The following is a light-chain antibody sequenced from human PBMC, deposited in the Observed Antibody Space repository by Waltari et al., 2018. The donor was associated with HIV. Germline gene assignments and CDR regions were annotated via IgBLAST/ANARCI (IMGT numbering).Light chain of an antibody. CDR3: QQYGDSPR. Sequence: EIVMTQSPATLSVSPGDAATLSCRASESVSGNVGWYQQKPGQAPRLLIYGASTRATGISGRFSGSGSGTEFTLTISSLQSEDFALYYCQQYGDSPRFGPGTRVDV. CDR1: ESVSGN. V-gene: IGKV3-15*01. CDR2: GAS. J-gene: IGKJ3*01.